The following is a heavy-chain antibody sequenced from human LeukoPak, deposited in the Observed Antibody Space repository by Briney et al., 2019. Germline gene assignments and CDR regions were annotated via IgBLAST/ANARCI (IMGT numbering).Heavy chain of an antibody. Sequence: SETLSLTCTVSGGSISSSGNYWGWIRQPPGKGLEWIGIISYSGSTYYNPSLKSRVTISVDTSKNQFSLRLSSLTAADTALYFCARRRAASPFDYWGQGILVTVSS. CDR2: ISYSGST. J-gene: IGHJ4*02. CDR1: GGSISSSGNY. V-gene: IGHV4-39*01. D-gene: IGHD6-6*01. CDR3: ARRRAASPFDY.